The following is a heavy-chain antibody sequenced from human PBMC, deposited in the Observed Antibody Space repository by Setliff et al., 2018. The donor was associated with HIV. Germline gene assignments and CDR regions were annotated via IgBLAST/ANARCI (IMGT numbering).Heavy chain of an antibody. CDR3: AREGIAAAGSYSYGFGQIDY. CDR1: GFAFDNYG. D-gene: IGHD6-13*01. Sequence: PGGSLRLSCAVSGFAFDNYGMYWVRQAPGKGLEWVAFIRYDGSNQNYADSVKGRFTVSRDNSKNTLYMQLGSLRDEDTAVYYCAREGIAAAGSYSYGFGQIDYWGQGTLVTVSS. V-gene: IGHV3-30*02. J-gene: IGHJ4*02. CDR2: IRYDGSNQ.